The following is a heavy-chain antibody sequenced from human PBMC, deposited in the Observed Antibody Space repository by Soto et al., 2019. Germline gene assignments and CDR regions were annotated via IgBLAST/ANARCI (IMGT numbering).Heavy chain of an antibody. CDR1: GGSISSSSYY. CDR2: IYYSGST. D-gene: IGHD3-3*01. CDR3: ARQYDFRSGYYTDYYYYYMDV. V-gene: IGHV4-39*01. J-gene: IGHJ6*03. Sequence: SETLSLTCTVSGGSISSSSYYWGWIRQPPGKGLEWIGSIYYSGSTYYNPSLKSRVTISVDTSKNQFSLKLSSVTAADTAVYYCARQYDFRSGYYTDYYYYYMDVWGKGTTVTVSS.